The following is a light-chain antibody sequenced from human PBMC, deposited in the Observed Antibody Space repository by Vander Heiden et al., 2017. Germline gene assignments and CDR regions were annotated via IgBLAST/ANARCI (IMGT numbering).Light chain of an antibody. Sequence: EIVLTQSPATLSLSPGERATLSCRASQNINTYLAWYQHKPGQTPRLLIYDASNRATGIPARFSGSGSGTDFSLTISGLEPGDFAIYYCQQRTHWPPSLTFGGGTKVEIK. V-gene: IGKV3-11*01. J-gene: IGKJ4*01. CDR3: QQRTHWPPSLT. CDR2: DAS. CDR1: QNINTY.